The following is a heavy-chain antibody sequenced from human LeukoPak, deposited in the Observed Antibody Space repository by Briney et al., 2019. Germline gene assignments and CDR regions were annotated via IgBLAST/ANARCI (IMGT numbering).Heavy chain of an antibody. CDR2: ISGGGGTT. Sequence: PGGSLRLSCAASGFTFSGSTMSWVRQAPGKGLEWVSGISGGGGTTRHADSEKGRFTISRDNSKNTLYLQMNSLRAEDTAVYYCAKDRGIVVVPTLFDYWGQGTLVTVSS. CDR1: GFTFSGST. CDR3: AKDRGIVVVPTLFDY. V-gene: IGHV3-23*01. J-gene: IGHJ4*02. D-gene: IGHD2-2*01.